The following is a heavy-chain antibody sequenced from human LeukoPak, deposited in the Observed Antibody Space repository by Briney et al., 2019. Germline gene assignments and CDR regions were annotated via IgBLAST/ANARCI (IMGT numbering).Heavy chain of an antibody. CDR3: ARAPRDGYNYDY. V-gene: IGHV3-72*01. D-gene: IGHD5-24*01. CDR1: GFTFSGHG. Sequence: SGGSLRLSCAASGFTFSGHGMNWVRQAPGKGLEWVGRTRNKANSYTTKYAASVKGRVTISRDDSKNSLYLQMNSLKTEDTAVYYCARAPRDGYNYDYWGQGTLVTVSS. CDR2: TRNKANSYTT. J-gene: IGHJ4*02.